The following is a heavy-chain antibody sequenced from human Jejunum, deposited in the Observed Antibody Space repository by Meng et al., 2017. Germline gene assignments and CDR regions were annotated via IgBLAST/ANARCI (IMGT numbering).Heavy chain of an antibody. CDR2: VWPSGAT. CDR1: GVSTTAPFY. Sequence: QVHVQEPGPGLVKPSGTLSLSCTVSGVSTTAPFYWTWIRQAPGKGLEWIGEVWPSGATYYNPSLSSRITISIDTSNNQFSLEVAFLTAADTAVYYCARAIRERYFDSWGQGTLVTVSS. CDR3: ARAIRERYFDS. V-gene: IGHV4-4*02. D-gene: IGHD1-14*01. J-gene: IGHJ4*02.